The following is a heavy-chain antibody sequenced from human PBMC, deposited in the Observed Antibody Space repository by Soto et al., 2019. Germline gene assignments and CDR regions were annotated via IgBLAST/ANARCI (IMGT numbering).Heavy chain of an antibody. J-gene: IGHJ5*02. Sequence: QLQLQESGPGLVKPSETLSLTCTVSGGSISSSSYYWGWIRQPPGKGLEWIGSIYYSGSTYYNPSLKSRVTISVDTSKNQFSLKLSSVTAADTAVYYCARQTLGYCSSTSCSGPLNWFDPWGQGTLVTVSS. D-gene: IGHD2-2*01. CDR2: IYYSGST. CDR1: GGSISSSSYY. V-gene: IGHV4-39*01. CDR3: ARQTLGYCSSTSCSGPLNWFDP.